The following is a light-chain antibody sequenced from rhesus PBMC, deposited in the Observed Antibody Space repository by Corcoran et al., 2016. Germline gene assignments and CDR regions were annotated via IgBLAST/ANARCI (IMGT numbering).Light chain of an antibody. V-gene: IGKV1-22*01. Sequence: DIQMTQSPSSLSASVGDTVTITCRASQRISSLLDWYQQKPGKAPNLLMYTASSLQSGVPSRFSGSGSGTYFTLTISSRQPEDFATYYCLQYSSSPFAFDPGAKLDIK. CDR1: QRISSL. CDR3: LQYSSSPFA. CDR2: TAS. J-gene: IGKJ3*01.